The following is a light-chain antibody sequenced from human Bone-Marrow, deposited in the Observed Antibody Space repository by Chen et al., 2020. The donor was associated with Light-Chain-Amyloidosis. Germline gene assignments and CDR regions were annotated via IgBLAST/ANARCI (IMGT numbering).Light chain of an antibody. CDR1: NIGSTS. V-gene: IGLV3-21*02. Sequence: SNVRTQPSSVSVAPGQTARIAGGGNNIGSTSVHWYQQTPGQAPLLVVYDDSDRPSGIPERLSGSNSGNTATLTISRVEAGDEADYYCQVWDRSSDRPVFGRGTKLTVL. CDR3: QVWDRSSDRPV. J-gene: IGLJ3*02. CDR2: DDS.